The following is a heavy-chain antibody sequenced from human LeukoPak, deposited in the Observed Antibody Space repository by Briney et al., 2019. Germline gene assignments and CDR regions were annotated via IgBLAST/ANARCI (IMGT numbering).Heavy chain of an antibody. CDR3: AREGGSGTHAFDI. V-gene: IGHV4-34*01. D-gene: IGHD3-10*01. CDR1: GGSFSGYY. Sequence: SETLSLTCAVYGGSFSGYYWSWIHQPPGKGLEWIGEINHSGSTNYNPSLKSRVTISVDTSKNQFSLKLSSVTAADTAVYYCAREGGSGTHAFDIWGQGTMVTVSS. CDR2: INHSGST. J-gene: IGHJ3*02.